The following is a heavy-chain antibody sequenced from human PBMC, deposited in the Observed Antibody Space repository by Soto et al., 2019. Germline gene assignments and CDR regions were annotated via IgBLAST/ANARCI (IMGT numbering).Heavy chain of an antibody. CDR2: ISRSGSTR. CDR1: GFIFSSYE. Sequence: GGSLRLSXAASGFIFSSYEMNWVRQAPGKGLEWVSYISRSGSTRYHADSVRGRFTISRDNAKNSLYLLMSSLRAEDTAVYYCARDYYDVSGYFTFDYWGQGTLVTVSS. V-gene: IGHV3-48*03. CDR3: ARDYYDVSGYFTFDY. D-gene: IGHD3-22*01. J-gene: IGHJ4*02.